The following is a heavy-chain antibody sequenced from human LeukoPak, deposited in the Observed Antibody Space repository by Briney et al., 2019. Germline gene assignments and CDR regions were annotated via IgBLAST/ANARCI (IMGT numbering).Heavy chain of an antibody. CDR3: ARHYRDYYGSGSYPWYGMDV. V-gene: IGHV4-59*08. CDR2: IYYSGST. D-gene: IGHD3-10*01. CDR1: GGSISSYY. J-gene: IGHJ6*02. Sequence: SETLSPTCTVSGGSISSYYWSWIRQPPGEGMEWIGSIYYSGSTNYNPSLKSRVTISVDTSKNQFSLKLSSVTAADTAVYYCARHYRDYYGSGSYPWYGMDVWGQGTTVTVSS.